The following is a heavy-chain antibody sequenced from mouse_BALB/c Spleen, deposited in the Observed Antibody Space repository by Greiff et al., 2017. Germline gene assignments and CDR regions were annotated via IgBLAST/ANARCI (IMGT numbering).Heavy chain of an antibody. D-gene: IGHD2-14*01. CDR2: IDPANGNT. J-gene: IGHJ4*01. Sequence: EVQLQQSGAELVKPGASVKLSCTASGFNIKDTYMHWVKQRPEQGLEWIGRIDPANGNTKYDPKFQGKATITADTSSNTAYLQLSSLTSEDTAVYYCARPRYYRYDVWYAMDYWGQGTSVTVSS. CDR3: ARPRYYRYDVWYAMDY. CDR1: GFNIKDTY. V-gene: IGHV14-3*02.